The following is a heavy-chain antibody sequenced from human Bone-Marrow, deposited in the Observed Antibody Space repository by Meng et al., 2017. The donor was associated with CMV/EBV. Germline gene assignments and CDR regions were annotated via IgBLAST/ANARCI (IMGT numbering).Heavy chain of an antibody. CDR1: GGSFSGYY. D-gene: IGHD3-3*01. V-gene: IGHV4-34*01. CDR2: INHSGST. J-gene: IGHJ4*02. CDR3: ARVKRAFITIFGVVPRVFDY. Sequence: SETLSLTRAVYGGSFSGYYWSWIRQPPGKGLEWIGEINHSGSTNYNPSLKSRVTISVDTSKNQFSLKLSSVTAADTAVYYCARVKRAFITIFGVVPRVFDYWGQGTRVTGSS.